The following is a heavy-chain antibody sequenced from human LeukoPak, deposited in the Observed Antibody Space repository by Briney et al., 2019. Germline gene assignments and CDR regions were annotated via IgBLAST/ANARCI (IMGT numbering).Heavy chain of an antibody. Sequence: GGSLRLSCAASGFTVSSKYMSWVRQAPGKGLEWVSVIYTTGTTYYADSVKGRSTISRDNSKNTLYLQMNSLRAEDTAVYYCARVNLGALVRGVFYYYGMDVWGQGTTVTVSS. J-gene: IGHJ6*02. CDR2: IYTTGTT. CDR3: ARVNLGALVRGVFYYYGMDV. CDR1: GFTVSSKY. V-gene: IGHV3-53*01. D-gene: IGHD3-10*01.